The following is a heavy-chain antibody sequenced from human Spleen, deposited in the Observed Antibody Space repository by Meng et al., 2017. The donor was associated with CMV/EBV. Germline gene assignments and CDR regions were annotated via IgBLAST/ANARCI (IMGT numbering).Heavy chain of an antibody. Sequence: GESLKISCGASGFTFSNTWMHWVRQAPGKGLEWVGRIKSKTDSGTTDYAAPVKGKFTISRDDSKNTLFLQMNSLKNEDRSVYYCTTTGYFDNWGRGTLVTVSS. CDR2: IKSKTDSGTT. CDR3: TTTGYFDN. V-gene: IGHV3-15*01. J-gene: IGHJ4*02. CDR1: GFTFSNTW. D-gene: IGHD1-14*01.